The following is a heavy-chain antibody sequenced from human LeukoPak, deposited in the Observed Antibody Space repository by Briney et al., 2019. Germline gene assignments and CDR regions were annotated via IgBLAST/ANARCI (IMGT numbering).Heavy chain of an antibody. CDR3: AKDTPTTGYHLDS. V-gene: IGHV3-23*01. J-gene: IGHJ4*02. Sequence: GGTLRLSCAASGFTFSSYGMSWVRQAPGKGLEWVSAISGSGGSTYYADSVKGRFTISRDNSENTLYLQINSLRVEDTAVYYCAKDTPTTGYHLDSWGQGTLVTVSS. CDR2: ISGSGGST. D-gene: IGHD1-1*01. CDR1: GFTFSSYG.